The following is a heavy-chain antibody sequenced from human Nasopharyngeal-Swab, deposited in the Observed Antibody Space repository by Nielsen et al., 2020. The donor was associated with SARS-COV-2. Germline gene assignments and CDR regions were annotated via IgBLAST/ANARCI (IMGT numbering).Heavy chain of an antibody. D-gene: IGHD5-24*01. J-gene: IGHJ4*02. CDR2: INSSSSYT. V-gene: IGHV3-11*03. CDR3: AGGDGFPEGDY. Sequence: GESLKISCAASGFTFSDYYMSWIRQAPGKGLEWVSYINSSSSYTNYADSVKGRFTISRDNAKNSLYLQMNSLRAEDTAVYYCAGGDGFPEGDYWGQGTLVTVSS. CDR1: GFTFSDYY.